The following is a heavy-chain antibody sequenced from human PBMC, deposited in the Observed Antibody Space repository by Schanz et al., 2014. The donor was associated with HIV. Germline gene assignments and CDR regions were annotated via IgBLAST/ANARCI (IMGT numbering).Heavy chain of an antibody. D-gene: IGHD3-3*01. CDR3: ARGTDDFPPDS. Sequence: QVQLQQWGAGLLKPSETLTLTCVVYGGSFSGHYWSWIRQPPGKGLEWIGEIYQSGGTDYSPSFKSRITIPVATSKNQVSLNLRSVTAADTAVYYCARGTDDFPPDSWGQGTQVIVSS. J-gene: IGHJ4*02. V-gene: IGHV4-34*01. CDR1: GGSFSGHY. CDR2: IYQSGGT.